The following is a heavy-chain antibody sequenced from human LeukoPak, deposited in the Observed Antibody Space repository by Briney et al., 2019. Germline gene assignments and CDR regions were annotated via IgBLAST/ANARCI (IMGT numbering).Heavy chain of an antibody. J-gene: IGHJ5*02. Sequence: ASVKVSCKASGYTFTSYEINWVRQATGHGLEWMGWMSPDSGNTGYAQKFQGRVTMTRNTSISTAYMELSSLRSEDTAVYYCAREMMRARWFDHWGQGTLITVSS. D-gene: IGHD3-16*01. CDR1: GYTFTSYE. CDR2: MSPDSGNT. V-gene: IGHV1-8*01. CDR3: AREMMRARWFDH.